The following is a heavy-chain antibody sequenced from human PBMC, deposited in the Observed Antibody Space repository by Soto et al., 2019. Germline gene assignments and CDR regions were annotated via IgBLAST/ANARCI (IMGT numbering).Heavy chain of an antibody. D-gene: IGHD4-17*01. V-gene: IGHV4-34*01. CDR1: GGSFSGYY. CDR3: ARSRTVTTRWENYYYMDV. CDR2: INHSGST. J-gene: IGHJ6*03. Sequence: SETLSLTCAVYGGSFSGYYWSRIRQPPGKGLEWIGEINHSGSTNYNPSLKSRVTISVDTSKNQFSLKLSSVTAADTAVYYCARSRTVTTRWENYYYMDVWGKGTTVTVS.